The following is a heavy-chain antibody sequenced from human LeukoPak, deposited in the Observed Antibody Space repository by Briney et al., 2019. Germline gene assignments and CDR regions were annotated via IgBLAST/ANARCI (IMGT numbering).Heavy chain of an antibody. J-gene: IGHJ4*02. CDR1: GGSISSYY. D-gene: IGHD6-19*01. Sequence: SETLSLTCTVSGGSISSYYWSWIRQPPGKGLEWIGYIYDSGTTNYSPSLKSRVTISVDTSKNQISLKLSSVTAADTAVYYCARLTSGLYLDYWGQGTLVTVSS. CDR3: ARLTSGLYLDY. V-gene: IGHV4-59*08. CDR2: IYDSGTT.